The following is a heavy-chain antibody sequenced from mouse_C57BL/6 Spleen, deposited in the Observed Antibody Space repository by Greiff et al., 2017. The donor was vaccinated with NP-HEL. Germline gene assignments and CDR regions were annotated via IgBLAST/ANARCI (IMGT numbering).Heavy chain of an antibody. D-gene: IGHD2-10*02. J-gene: IGHJ2*01. CDR1: GYTFTDYN. CDR3: ARGYGPYFDY. CDR2: INPNNGGT. Sequence: VHVKQSGPELVKPGASVKMSCKASGYTFTDYNMHWVKQSHGKSLEWIGYINPNNGGTSYNQKFKGKATLTVNKSSSTAYMELRSLTSEDSAVYYCARGYGPYFDYWCQGTTLTVSS. V-gene: IGHV1-22*01.